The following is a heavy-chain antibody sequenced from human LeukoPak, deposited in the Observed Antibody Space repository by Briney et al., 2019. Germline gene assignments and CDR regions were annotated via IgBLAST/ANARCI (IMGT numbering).Heavy chain of an antibody. V-gene: IGHV4-34*01. J-gene: IGHJ4*02. D-gene: IGHD1-1*01. CDR2: INDSGST. CDR1: GGSFTDYY. CDR3: ARAGRGTSSRALDY. Sequence: SETLSLTCAISGGSFTDYYWSWIRQPPGKGLEWIGDINDSGSTNSSPCLKSRVVISLDTSKSQLSLKLSPVTAADTATYFCARAGRGTSSRALDYWGQGTLVTVS.